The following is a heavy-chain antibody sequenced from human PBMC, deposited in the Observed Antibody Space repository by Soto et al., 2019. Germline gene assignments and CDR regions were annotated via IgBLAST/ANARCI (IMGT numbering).Heavy chain of an antibody. CDR1: GGSISSGDYY. CDR2: IYYSGST. CDR3: ASAQGDCGGDCYPYYFDY. Sequence: PSETLSLTCTVSGGSISSGDYYWSWIRQPPGKGLEWIGYIYYSGSTYYNPSLKSRVTISVDTSKNQFSLKLSSVTAADTAVYYCASAQGDCGGDCYPYYFDYWGQGTLVTVSS. V-gene: IGHV4-30-4*01. D-gene: IGHD2-21*02. J-gene: IGHJ4*02.